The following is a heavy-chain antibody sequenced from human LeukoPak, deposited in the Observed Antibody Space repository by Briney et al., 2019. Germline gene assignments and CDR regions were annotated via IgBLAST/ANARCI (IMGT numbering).Heavy chain of an antibody. CDR3: ARLRVTRRWELLLKVYYFDY. Sequence: KPSETLSLTCAVYGGSFSGYYWSWIRQPPGKGLEWIGEINHSGSTNYNPSLKSRVTISVDTSKNQFSLKLSSVTAADTAVYYCARLRVTRRWELLLKVYYFDYWGQGTLVTVSS. CDR1: GGSFSGYY. J-gene: IGHJ4*02. CDR2: INHSGST. V-gene: IGHV4-34*01. D-gene: IGHD1-26*01.